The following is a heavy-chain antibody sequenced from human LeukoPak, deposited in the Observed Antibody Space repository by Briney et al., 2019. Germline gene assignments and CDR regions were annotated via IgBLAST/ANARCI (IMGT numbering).Heavy chain of an antibody. CDR2: IKQDGSEK. D-gene: IGHD3-3*01. Sequence: GGSLRLSCAASGFTFSSYWMSWVRQAPGKGLEWVANIKQDGSEKYYVDSVKGRFTISRDNAKNSLYLQMNSLRAEDTAVYYCARPAYDFWSGYPNYWGQGTLVTVSS. V-gene: IGHV3-7*01. J-gene: IGHJ4*02. CDR1: GFTFSSYW. CDR3: ARPAYDFWSGYPNY.